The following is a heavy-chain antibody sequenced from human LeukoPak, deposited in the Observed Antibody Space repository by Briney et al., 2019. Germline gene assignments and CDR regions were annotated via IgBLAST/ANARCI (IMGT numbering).Heavy chain of an antibody. D-gene: IGHD4-23*01. CDR3: ARDKTISDIGGSKFDR. V-gene: IGHV3-7*03. CDR1: GLTFSNYW. CDR2: IKEDGSEQ. Sequence: GGSLRLSCAASGLTFSNYWMSWVRQAPGKGLEWVAQIKEDGSEQYYVDSVKGRFTISRDNAKNSLFLQLDSLGAEDTALYYCARDKTISDIGGSKFDRWGQGTLVTVSS. J-gene: IGHJ4*02.